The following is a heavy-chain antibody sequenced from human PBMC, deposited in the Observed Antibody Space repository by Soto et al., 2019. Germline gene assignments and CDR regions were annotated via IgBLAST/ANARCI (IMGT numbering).Heavy chain of an antibody. CDR3: AKGRDGTRRFYGMDG. CDR1: GFTFSNYA. D-gene: IGHD3-10*01. J-gene: IGHJ6*02. Sequence: GGYLRLSCVASGFTFSNYAMRWVRQAPGKGLEWVSSISSSSSYIYYADSVKGRFTISRDNSNNTMYLQMNTLRADDTALYYCAKGRDGTRRFYGMDGWGRGTTVAVAS. V-gene: IGHV3-21*01. CDR2: ISSSSSYI.